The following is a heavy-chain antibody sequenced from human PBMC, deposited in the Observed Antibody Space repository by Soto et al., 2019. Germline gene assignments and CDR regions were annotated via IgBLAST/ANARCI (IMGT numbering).Heavy chain of an antibody. CDR2: ISGSVGST. CDR3: AKDRTTVSRTFDS. CDR1: GFIFSDHG. V-gene: IGHV3-23*01. D-gene: IGHD4-4*01. J-gene: IGHJ4*02. Sequence: GGSLRLSWTASGFIFSDHGMHWVRQAPGKGLEWVASISGSVGSTFYADSVKGRFTISRDNYLNTLDLQLNSLRAEDTAVYYCAKDRTTVSRTFDSWGKGARGIISS.